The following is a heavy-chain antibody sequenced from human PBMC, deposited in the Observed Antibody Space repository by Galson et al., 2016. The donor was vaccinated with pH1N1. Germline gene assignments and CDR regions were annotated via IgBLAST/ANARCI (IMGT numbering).Heavy chain of an antibody. CDR3: ARQNDYGDYRGDAFDI. Sequence: QSGAEVKKPGESLKISCKGSGYRFTNSWIGWVRQMPGKGLEWMGIIYLGGSLIRYRPSFQGQVTISADKSINIVYLEWSSLKASDTAIYYCARQNDYGDYRGDAFDIWGQGTMVTVSS. J-gene: IGHJ3*02. CDR2: IYLGGSLI. V-gene: IGHV5-51*01. D-gene: IGHD4-17*01. CDR1: GYRFTNSW.